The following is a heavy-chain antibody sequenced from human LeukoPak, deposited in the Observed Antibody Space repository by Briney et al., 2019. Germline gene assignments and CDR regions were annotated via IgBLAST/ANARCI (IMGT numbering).Heavy chain of an antibody. CDR3: ARIGITIFPNCMDV. CDR2: INHSGST. Sequence: PSETLSLTCAVYGGSFSGYYWSWLRQPPGKGLEWIGEINHSGSTNYNPSLKSRVTISVDTSKNQFSLKLSSVTAADTAVYCCARIGITIFPNCMDVWGKGTTVTVSS. CDR1: GGSFSGYY. D-gene: IGHD3-9*01. J-gene: IGHJ6*03. V-gene: IGHV4-34*01.